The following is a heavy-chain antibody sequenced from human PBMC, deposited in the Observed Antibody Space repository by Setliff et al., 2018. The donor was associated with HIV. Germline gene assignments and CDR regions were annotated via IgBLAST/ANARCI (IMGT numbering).Heavy chain of an antibody. J-gene: IGHJ1*01. Sequence: PSETLSLTCTVSGGSISSHYWSWVRQPPGKGLEWIGSIYYSGSTNYNPSLKSRVTISVDTSKNQFSLKLSSVTAADTAVYYCASTYCGGDCYSRYFQHWGQGTLVTVSS. CDR1: GGSISSHY. V-gene: IGHV4-59*11. CDR2: IYYSGST. CDR3: ASTYCGGDCYSRYFQH. D-gene: IGHD2-21*02.